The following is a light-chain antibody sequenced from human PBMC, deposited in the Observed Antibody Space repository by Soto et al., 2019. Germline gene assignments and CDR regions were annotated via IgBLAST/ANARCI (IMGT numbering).Light chain of an antibody. Sequence: DIQMTQSPSSLSASVGDRVTITCQASQDISNYLNWYQQEPGKAPKLLIYDASNLETGVPSRFSGSGSGTDFTFTISSLQPEDIATYYCQQYDNLPHFGPGTKVDIK. CDR2: DAS. J-gene: IGKJ3*01. CDR1: QDISNY. CDR3: QQYDNLPH. V-gene: IGKV1-33*01.